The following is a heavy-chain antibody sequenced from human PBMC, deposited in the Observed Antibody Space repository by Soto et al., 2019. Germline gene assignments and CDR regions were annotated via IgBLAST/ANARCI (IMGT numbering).Heavy chain of an antibody. CDR3: ARAYYDFWSGYGSWFDP. V-gene: IGHV4-30-4*01. D-gene: IGHD3-3*01. J-gene: IGHJ5*02. CDR1: GGSISSGDYY. Sequence: SETLSLTCTVSGGSISSGDYYWSWIRQPPGKGLEWIGYIYYSGSTYYNPSLKSRVTISVDTSKNQFSLKLSSVTAADTAVYYCARAYYDFWSGYGSWFDPWGQGTLVTVSS. CDR2: IYYSGST.